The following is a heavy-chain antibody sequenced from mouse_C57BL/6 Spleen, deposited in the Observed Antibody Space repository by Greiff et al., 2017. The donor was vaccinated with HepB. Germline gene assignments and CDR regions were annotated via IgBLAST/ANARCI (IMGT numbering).Heavy chain of an antibody. CDR2: IYPGSGST. CDR3: ARGQLRLRFAY. J-gene: IGHJ3*01. Sequence: VQLQQSGAELVKPGASVKMSCKASGYTFTSYWITWVKQRPGQGLEWIGDIYPGSGSTNYNEKFKSKATLTVDTSSSTAYMQLISLTSEDSAVYYCARGQLRLRFAYWGQGTLVTVSA. D-gene: IGHD3-2*02. CDR1: GYTFTSYW. V-gene: IGHV1-55*01.